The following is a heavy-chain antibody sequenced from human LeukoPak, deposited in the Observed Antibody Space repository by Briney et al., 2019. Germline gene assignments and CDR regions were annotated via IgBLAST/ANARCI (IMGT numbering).Heavy chain of an antibody. CDR2: ISYDGSNK. V-gene: IGHV3-30*04. CDR1: GFTFSSYA. D-gene: IGHD3-9*01. Sequence: GGPLRLSCAASGFTFSSYAMHWVRQAPGEGLEWVAVISYDGSNKYYADSVKGRFTISRDNSKNTLYLQMNSLRAEDTAVYYCARDSDILTGYYPYYYYGMDVWGQGTTVTVSS. CDR3: ARDSDILTGYYPYYYYGMDV. J-gene: IGHJ6*02.